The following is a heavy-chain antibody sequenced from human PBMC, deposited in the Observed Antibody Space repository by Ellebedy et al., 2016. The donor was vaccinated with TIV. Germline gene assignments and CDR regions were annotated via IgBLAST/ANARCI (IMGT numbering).Heavy chain of an antibody. CDR1: GFTFSSFG. J-gene: IGHJ6*02. CDR2: VRYDGTTK. D-gene: IGHD2-8*01. CDR3: VKEGNGDV. Sequence: GESLKISCAASGFTFSSFGMHWVRQAPGKGLEWVAFVRYDGTTKRYADSVKGRFTISRDNSRSTLYLQMNTLRVEDTAVYYCVKEGNGDVWGQGTTVTISS. V-gene: IGHV3-30*02.